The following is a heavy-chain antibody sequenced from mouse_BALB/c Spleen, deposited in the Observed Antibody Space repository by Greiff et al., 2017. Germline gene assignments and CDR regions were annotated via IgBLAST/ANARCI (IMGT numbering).Heavy chain of an antibody. J-gene: IGHJ3*01. CDR2: ISSGGSYT. Sequence: EVKLQESGGGLVKPGGSLKLSCAASGFTFSSYAMSWVRQSPEKRLEWVAEISSGGSYTYYPDTVTGRFTISRDNAKNTLYLEMSSLRSEDTAMYYCARESITTATVAYWGQGTLVTVSA. V-gene: IGHV5-9-4*01. CDR1: GFTFSSYA. CDR3: ARESITTATVAY. D-gene: IGHD1-2*01.